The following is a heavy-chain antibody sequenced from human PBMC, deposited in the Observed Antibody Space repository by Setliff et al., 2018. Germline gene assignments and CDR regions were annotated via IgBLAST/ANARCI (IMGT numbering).Heavy chain of an antibody. CDR1: GASISSGTYY. CDR3: ARYYCSSTSCSPWYYYYYMDV. V-gene: IGHV4-39*07. D-gene: IGHD2-2*01. Sequence: SETLSLTCTVSGASISSGTYYWAWIRQPPGKGLEWIGRIHYRGTTYSNASLASRLTISVDTAKNQFSLKLSSVTAADTAVYYCARYYCSSTSCSPWYYYYYMDVWGKGTTVTVSS. J-gene: IGHJ6*03. CDR2: IHYRGTT.